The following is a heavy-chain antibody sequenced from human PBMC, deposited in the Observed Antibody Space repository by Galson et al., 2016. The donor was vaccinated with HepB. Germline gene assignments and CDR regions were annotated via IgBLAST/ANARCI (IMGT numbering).Heavy chain of an antibody. CDR1: GFTTFPFTHAW. J-gene: IGHJ3*02. Sequence: SLRLSCAASGFTTFPFTHAWMNWVRQAPGKGLQWVGHIKSKADGGTSDYAAPVKGRFTFSRDDSENRLYLQMNSLKNEDTAVYYCTTGYNYGAATFDIWGQGTMVTVSS. V-gene: IGHV3-15*07. D-gene: IGHD5-18*01. CDR3: TTGYNYGAATFDI. CDR2: IKSKADGGTS.